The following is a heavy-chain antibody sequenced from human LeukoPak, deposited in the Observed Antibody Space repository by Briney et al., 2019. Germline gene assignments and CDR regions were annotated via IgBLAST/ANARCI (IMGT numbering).Heavy chain of an antibody. V-gene: IGHV3-53*05. Sequence: GGSLRLSCAASGFTVSSNYMSWVRQAPGKGLEWVSVIYSGGSTFYADSVKGRFSISRDNSKNTLYLQMNSLRAEDTAVYYCARDLTMIVAGYYFDYWGQGTLVTVSS. CDR2: IYSGGST. CDR1: GFTVSSNY. J-gene: IGHJ4*02. CDR3: ARDLTMIVAGYYFDY. D-gene: IGHD3-22*01.